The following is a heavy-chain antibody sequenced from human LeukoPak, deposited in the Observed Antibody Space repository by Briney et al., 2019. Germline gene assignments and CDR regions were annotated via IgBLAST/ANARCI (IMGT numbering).Heavy chain of an antibody. CDR3: ARAKDYGDLPFDY. Sequence: GASVKVSCKASGGIFSNYAISWVRQAPGQGLEWMGRIIPILGRANYAQKFQGRVTITADKSTSAAYMELTSLRSEDMAVYYCARAKDYGDLPFDYWGQGTPVTVSS. CDR1: GGIFSNYA. CDR2: IIPILGRA. V-gene: IGHV1-69*04. J-gene: IGHJ4*02. D-gene: IGHD4-17*01.